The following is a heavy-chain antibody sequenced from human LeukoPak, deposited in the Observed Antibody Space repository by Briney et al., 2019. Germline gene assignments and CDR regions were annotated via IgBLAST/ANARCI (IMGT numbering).Heavy chain of an antibody. D-gene: IGHD3-3*01. J-gene: IGHJ4*02. CDR2: IYTSGST. CDR3: ARHSTSGPFWSGYFFDY. Sequence: SETLSLTRTVSGGSISSYYWSWIRQPPGKGLEWIGYIYTSGSTNYNPSLKSRVTISVDTSKNQFSLKLSSVTAADTAVYYCARHSTSGPFWSGYFFDYWGQGTLVTVSS. V-gene: IGHV4-4*09. CDR1: GGSISSYY.